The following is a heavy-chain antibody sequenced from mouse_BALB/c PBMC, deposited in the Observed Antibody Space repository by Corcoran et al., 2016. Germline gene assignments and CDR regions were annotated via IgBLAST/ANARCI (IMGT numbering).Heavy chain of an antibody. D-gene: IGHD1-1*01. J-gene: IGHJ2*01. V-gene: IGHV3-6*02. CDR1: GYSITSGYY. CDR3: TRGLLRY. Sequence: VQLPESGPGLVTPSQSLSLTCSVTGYSITSGYYWNWIRQFPGNKREWMGYITYDDSNNYNPSLKNRISITRDTSKNQFFLKLNSVTTEDTATYYCTRGLLRYWGQGTTLTVSS. CDR2: ITYDDSN.